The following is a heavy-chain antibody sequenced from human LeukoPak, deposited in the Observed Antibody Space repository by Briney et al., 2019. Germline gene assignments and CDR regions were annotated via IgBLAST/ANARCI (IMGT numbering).Heavy chain of an antibody. Sequence: MSSETLSLTCAVYGGSFSGYYWTWIRQPPGKGLEWIGEINHSGSTTYKPSLKSRVTISVDTSKNRFSLRLTSVTAVDTAVYYCARGPCSTSCHRSWYFDYWGQGTLVTVSS. CDR3: ARGPCSTSCHRSWYFDY. V-gene: IGHV4-34*01. CDR2: INHSGST. CDR1: GGSFSGYY. D-gene: IGHD2-2*01. J-gene: IGHJ4*02.